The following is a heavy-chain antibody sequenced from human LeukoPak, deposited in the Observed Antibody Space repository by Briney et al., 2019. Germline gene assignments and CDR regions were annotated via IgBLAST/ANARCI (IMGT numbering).Heavy chain of an antibody. CDR2: IIPIFGTA. V-gene: IGHV1-69*01. D-gene: IGHD1-26*01. J-gene: IGHJ4*02. CDR1: GGTFSSYA. CDR3: ARDGAGRRGDY. Sequence: ASVKVSFKASGGTFSSYAISWVRQAPGQGLEWMGGIIPIFGTANYAQKFQGRVTITADESTSTAYMELSSLRSEDTAVYYCARDGAGRRGDYWGQGTLVTVSS.